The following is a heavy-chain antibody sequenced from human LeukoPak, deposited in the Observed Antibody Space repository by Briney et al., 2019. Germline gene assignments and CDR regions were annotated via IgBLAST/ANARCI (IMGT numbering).Heavy chain of an antibody. J-gene: IGHJ4*02. D-gene: IGHD6-13*01. CDR3: ARGRHAQYSSTLFDY. CDR1: GFTFSSYA. CDR2: ISGSGGST. V-gene: IGHV3-23*01. Sequence: GGSLRLSCAASGFTFSSYAMSWVRQAPGKGLEWVSAISGSGGSTYYADSVKGRFTISRDNSKNTLYLQMNSLRAEDTAVHYCARGRHAQYSSTLFDYWGQGTLVTVSS.